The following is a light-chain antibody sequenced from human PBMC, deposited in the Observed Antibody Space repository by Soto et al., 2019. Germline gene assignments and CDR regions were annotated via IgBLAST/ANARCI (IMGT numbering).Light chain of an antibody. CDR1: QTVRNSY. CDR2: DAS. J-gene: IGKJ4*01. CDR3: QQFNNWPVT. Sequence: SPSPVALSPVQRDPLSCRASQTVRNSYLAWYQQKPGQAPRLLIYDASSRATGIPARFSGGGSGTDFTLTISRLQSEDFAVYYCQQFNNWPVTFGGGPKVDI. V-gene: IGKV3-15*01.